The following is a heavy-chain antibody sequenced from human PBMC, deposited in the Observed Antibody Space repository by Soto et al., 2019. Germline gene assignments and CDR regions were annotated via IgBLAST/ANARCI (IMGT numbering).Heavy chain of an antibody. Sequence: SETLSLTCTVSGGSISSGGYYWNWIRQHPGKGLEWIGYIYYSGSTYYNPSLKSRVTISVDTSKNRFSLKLTSVTAADTAVYYCARSTDSGYECFDDWGQGTLVTVSS. V-gene: IGHV4-31*03. D-gene: IGHD5-12*01. CDR2: IYYSGST. J-gene: IGHJ4*02. CDR1: GGSISSGGYY. CDR3: ARSTDSGYECFDD.